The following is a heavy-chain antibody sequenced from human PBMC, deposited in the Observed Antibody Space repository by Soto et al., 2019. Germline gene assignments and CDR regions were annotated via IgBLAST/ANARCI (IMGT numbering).Heavy chain of an antibody. CDR2: IYYSGST. CDR1: DGSISSGGYY. V-gene: IGHV4-31*03. CDR3: ARRGRRGNWFDP. Sequence: QVQLQESGPGLVKPSQTLSLTCTVSDGSISSGGYYWSWIRQHPGKGLEWIGYIYYSGSTYYNPSLKSRVTISVDTSKNQFSLKLSSVTAADTAVYYCARRGRRGNWFDPWGQGTLVTVSS. D-gene: IGHD1-26*01. J-gene: IGHJ5*02.